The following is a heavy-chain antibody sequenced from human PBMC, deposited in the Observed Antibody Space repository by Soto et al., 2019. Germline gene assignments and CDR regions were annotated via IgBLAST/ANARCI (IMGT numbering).Heavy chain of an antibody. CDR2: IYQTGST. J-gene: IGHJ6*02. CDR1: GGSISTINW. CDR3: ARVSSSSAFGMDV. V-gene: IGHV4-4*02. D-gene: IGHD6-6*01. Sequence: LSLTCAVSGGSISTINWWTWVRQPPGKGLDWIGEIYQTGSTSYNPSLESRVTISIDKSKNQFSLKLRSVTAADTAVYYCARVSSSSAFGMDVWGQGTTVTVSS.